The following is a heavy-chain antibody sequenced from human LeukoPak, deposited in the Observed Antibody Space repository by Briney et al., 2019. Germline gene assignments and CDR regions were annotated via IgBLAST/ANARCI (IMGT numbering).Heavy chain of an antibody. CDR2: IYYSGST. V-gene: IGHV4-31*03. CDR3: ARCYDFWSGYLNWFDP. Sequence: SETLSLTCTVSGGSISSGGYYWSWIRQHPGKGLEWIGYIYYSGSTYYNPSLKSRVTISVDTSKNQFSLKLSSVTAADTAVYYCARCYDFWSGYLNWFDPWGQGTLVTVSS. J-gene: IGHJ5*02. D-gene: IGHD3-3*01. CDR1: GGSISSGGYY.